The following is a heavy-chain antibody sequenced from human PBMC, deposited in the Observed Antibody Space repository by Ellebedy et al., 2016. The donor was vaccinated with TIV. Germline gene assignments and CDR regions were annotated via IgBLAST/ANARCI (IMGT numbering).Heavy chain of an antibody. Sequence: SVKVSXXASGGTFSSYAISWVRQAPGQGLEWMGGIIPIFGTANYAQKFQGRVTITADESTSTAYMELSSLRSEDTAVYYCARGAWYYYDSSGYYGHWAYWGQGTLVTVSS. CDR3: ARGAWYYYDSSGYYGHWAY. D-gene: IGHD3-22*01. V-gene: IGHV1-69*13. CDR1: GGTFSSYA. CDR2: IIPIFGTA. J-gene: IGHJ4*02.